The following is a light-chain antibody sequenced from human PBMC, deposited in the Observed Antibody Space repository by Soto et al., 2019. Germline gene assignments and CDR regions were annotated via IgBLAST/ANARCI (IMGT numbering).Light chain of an antibody. V-gene: IGKV3-15*01. Sequence: EIVMTQSPATLSVSPWERATLSCRASQSVTANLAWYQQKPGQAPRLLIYTTSTRATGIPARFSGSGSGAEFTLTISGLQSEDSAVYYCQHYNNWPLTFGGGTKVDIK. CDR2: TTS. CDR1: QSVTAN. J-gene: IGKJ4*01. CDR3: QHYNNWPLT.